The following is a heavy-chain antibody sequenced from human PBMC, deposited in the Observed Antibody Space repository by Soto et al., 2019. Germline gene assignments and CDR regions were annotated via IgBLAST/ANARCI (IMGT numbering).Heavy chain of an antibody. J-gene: IGHJ5*02. V-gene: IGHV1-46*01. D-gene: IGHD3-3*01. CDR1: GYTFTSYG. CDR3: ARWARITIFGVVIKKTNWFDP. Sequence: ASVKVSCKASGYTFTSYGISWVRQAPGQGLEWMGIINPSGGSTSYAQKFQGRVTMTRDTSTSTVYMELSSLRSEDTAVYYCARWARITIFGVVIKKTNWFDPWGQGTLVTVSS. CDR2: INPSGGST.